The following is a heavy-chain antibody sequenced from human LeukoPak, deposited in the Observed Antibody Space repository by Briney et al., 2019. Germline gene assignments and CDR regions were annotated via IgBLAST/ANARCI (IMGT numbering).Heavy chain of an antibody. J-gene: IGHJ4*02. CDR3: ARDRAVAHFDY. D-gene: IGHD6-19*01. CDR2: ISSSSSYI. CDR1: GYTFSSYS. Sequence: GGSLRLSGAGSGYTFSSYSMTWVRQAPGKGLEWVSSISSSSSYIYYADSVKGRFTIYRDNAKNSLYLQMNSLRAEDTAVYYCARDRAVAHFDYWGQGTLVTVSS. V-gene: IGHV3-21*01.